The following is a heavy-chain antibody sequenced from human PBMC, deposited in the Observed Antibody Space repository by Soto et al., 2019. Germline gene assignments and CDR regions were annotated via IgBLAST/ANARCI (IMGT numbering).Heavy chain of an antibody. CDR2: IWYDGSNK. Sequence: AGGSLRLSCAASGFTFSSYGMHWARQAPGKGLEWVAVIWYDGSNKYYADSVKGRFTISRDNSKNTLYLQMNSLRAEDTAVYYCARDIGSAMVNDAFDIWGQGTMVTVSS. V-gene: IGHV3-33*01. J-gene: IGHJ3*02. CDR1: GFTFSSYG. D-gene: IGHD5-18*01. CDR3: ARDIGSAMVNDAFDI.